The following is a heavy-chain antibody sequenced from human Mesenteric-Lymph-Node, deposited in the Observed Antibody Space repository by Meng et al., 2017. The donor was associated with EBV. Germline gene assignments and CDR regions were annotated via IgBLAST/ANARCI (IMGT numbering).Heavy chain of an antibody. V-gene: IGHV1-69-2*01. J-gene: IGHJ4*02. Sequence: VRRVQSGAEGKKPGSTVKLSCKVSGSTFTDYYVHWMQQAPGKGLEWMGLVDPEDDETIYAERFQGRVTITADTSTDTAYMELSSLRSDDTAVYYCATTILARFRYFDYWGRGTLVTVSS. D-gene: IGHD2-21*01. CDR3: ATTILARFRYFDY. CDR2: VDPEDDET. CDR1: GSTFTDYY.